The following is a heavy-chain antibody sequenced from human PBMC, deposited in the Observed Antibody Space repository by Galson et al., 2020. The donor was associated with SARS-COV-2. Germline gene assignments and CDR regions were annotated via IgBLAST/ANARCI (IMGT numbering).Heavy chain of an antibody. D-gene: IGHD2-21*01. J-gene: IGHJ6*03. Sequence: GSLKISCKGSGYSFTSYWIGWVRQMPGKGLEWMGIIYPGDSDTRYSPSFQGQVTISADKSISTAYLQWSSLKASDTAMYYCATTYCGGDCYPYYYYYMDVWGKGTTVTVSS. CDR2: IYPGDSDT. CDR1: GYSFTSYW. V-gene: IGHV5-51*01. CDR3: ATTYCGGDCYPYYYYYMDV.